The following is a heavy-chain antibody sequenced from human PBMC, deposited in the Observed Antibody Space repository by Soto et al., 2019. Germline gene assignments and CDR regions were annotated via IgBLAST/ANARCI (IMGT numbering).Heavy chain of an antibody. CDR2: IYYSGST. J-gene: IGHJ4*02. CDR3: ARGQVDYVWGSYRPSDY. D-gene: IGHD3-16*02. CDR1: GGSISSGGYY. V-gene: IGHV4-31*03. Sequence: QVQLQESGPGLVKPSQTLSLTCTVSGGSISSGGYYWSWIRQHPGKGLEWIGYIYYSGSTYYNPSLKRRVTISVDTSKNPFSLKLSSVTAADTAVYYCARGQVDYVWGSYRPSDYWGQGTLVTVSS.